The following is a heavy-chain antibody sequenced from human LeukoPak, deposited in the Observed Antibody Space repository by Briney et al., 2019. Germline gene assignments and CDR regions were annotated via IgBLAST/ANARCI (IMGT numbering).Heavy chain of an antibody. J-gene: IGHJ5*02. D-gene: IGHD3-22*01. Sequence: PSQTLSLTCTVSGGSISSGDYYWSWIRQPPGKGLEWIAYLYYSGSTYYNPSLKSRVTMSADTSKNQLSLKLSSVTAADTAVYYCARPYYYDSRIDPWGQGILVTVSS. V-gene: IGHV4-30-4*01. CDR2: LYYSGST. CDR3: ARPYYYDSRIDP. CDR1: GGSISSGDYY.